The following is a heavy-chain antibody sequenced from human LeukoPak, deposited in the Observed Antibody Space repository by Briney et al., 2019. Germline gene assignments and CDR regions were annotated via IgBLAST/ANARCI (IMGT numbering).Heavy chain of an antibody. J-gene: IGHJ3*02. CDR1: GYTLTELS. CDR2: INPSGGST. Sequence: ASVNVSCKVSGYTLTELSMHWVRQAPGQGLEWMGIINPSGGSTSYAQKFQGRVTMTRDTSTSTVYMELSSLRSEDTAVYYCARIGRYDAFDIWGQGTMVTVSS. CDR3: ARIGRYDAFDI. V-gene: IGHV1-46*01.